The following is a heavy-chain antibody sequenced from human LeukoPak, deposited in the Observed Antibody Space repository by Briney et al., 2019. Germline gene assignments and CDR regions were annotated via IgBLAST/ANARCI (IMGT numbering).Heavy chain of an antibody. D-gene: IGHD3-22*01. Sequence: PGGFLRLSCGASGFTFSSYSMNLGRPAPGEGLGGGAGISWESGSICYADSVKGRFTISRDNAKNSLYLQMNSLRAEDTALYYCAKGLGYYYVSSGYLSYFDCWGQGTLVTVSS. J-gene: IGHJ4*02. CDR1: GFTFSSYS. CDR2: ISWESGSI. CDR3: AKGLGYYYVSSGYLSYFDC. V-gene: IGHV3-9*01.